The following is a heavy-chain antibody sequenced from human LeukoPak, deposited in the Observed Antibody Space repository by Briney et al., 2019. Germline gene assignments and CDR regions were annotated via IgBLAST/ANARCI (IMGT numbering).Heavy chain of an antibody. CDR1: GFTFSSYA. CDR2: ISYDGSNK. D-gene: IGHD2-21*01. V-gene: IGHV3-30*04. CDR3: ARVAIWQLDY. J-gene: IGHJ4*02. Sequence: GGSLRLSCAASGFTFSSYAMHWVRQAPGKGLEWVAVISYDGSNKYYADSVKGRFTISRDNSKNTLYLQMNSLRAEDTAVYYCARVAIWQLDYWGQGTLVTVSS.